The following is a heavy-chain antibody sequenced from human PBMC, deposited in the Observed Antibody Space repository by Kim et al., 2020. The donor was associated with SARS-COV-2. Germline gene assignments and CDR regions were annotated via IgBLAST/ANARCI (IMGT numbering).Heavy chain of an antibody. V-gene: IGHV4-34*01. J-gene: IGHJ4*02. D-gene: IGHD3-10*01. Sequence: YNPSRERRVTIAVDTSKHQFSLKLSSVTAADTAVYYCARLWFGELSPFDYWGQGTLVTVSS. CDR3: ARLWFGELSPFDY.